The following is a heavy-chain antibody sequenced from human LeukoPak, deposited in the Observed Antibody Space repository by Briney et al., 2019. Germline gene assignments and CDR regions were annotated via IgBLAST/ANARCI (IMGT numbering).Heavy chain of an antibody. CDR3: ARDRIRRYYDSSGYINWFDP. CDR1: GFTFSSYS. Sequence: GGSLRLSCAASGFTFSSYSMNWVRQAPGKGLEWVSSISSSSSYIYYADSVKGRLTISRDNPKNSLYLQMNSLRAEDTAVYYCARDRIRRYYDSSGYINWFDPWGQGTLVTVSS. CDR2: ISSSSSYI. D-gene: IGHD3-22*01. V-gene: IGHV3-21*01. J-gene: IGHJ5*02.